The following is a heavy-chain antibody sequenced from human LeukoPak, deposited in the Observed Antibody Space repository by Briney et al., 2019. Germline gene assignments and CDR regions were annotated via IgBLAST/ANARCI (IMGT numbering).Heavy chain of an antibody. J-gene: IGHJ5*02. CDR1: GGSFSGYY. CDR2: IYASGST. Sequence: SETLSLTCAVYGGSFSGYYWSWIRQPAGKGLEWIGRIYASGSTNYNPSLKSRVTMSLDTSKTQFSLKLTSVTAADTAVYYCARSSRDGFNYWFDPWGQGTLVTVSS. D-gene: IGHD5-24*01. CDR3: ARSSRDGFNYWFDP. V-gene: IGHV4-59*10.